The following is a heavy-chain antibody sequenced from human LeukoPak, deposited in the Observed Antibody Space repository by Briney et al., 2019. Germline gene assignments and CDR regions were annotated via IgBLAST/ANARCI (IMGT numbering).Heavy chain of an antibody. CDR2: IYTSGST. Sequence: SETLSLTCTVSGGSISSYYWSWIRQPAGKGLEWIGRIYTSGSTNYNPSLKSRVTMSVDTSKNQFSLKLSSVTAADTAVYYCARSYDSSGYYYFDYWGQGTLVTVSS. CDR3: ARSYDSSGYYYFDY. J-gene: IGHJ4*02. CDR1: GGSISSYY. V-gene: IGHV4-4*07. D-gene: IGHD3-22*01.